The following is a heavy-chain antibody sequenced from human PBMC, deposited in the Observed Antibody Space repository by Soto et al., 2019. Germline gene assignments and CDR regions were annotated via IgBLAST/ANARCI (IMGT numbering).Heavy chain of an antibody. V-gene: IGHV3-7*01. CDR2: VKEDGSEK. J-gene: IGHJ3*02. CDR1: RFTFSGYW. Sequence: GSLRLSCADSRFTFSGYWMYWVRQAPGKGLEWVANVKEDGSEKNYVDSVRGRFTISRDNAKNSLYLQMNSLRAEDTAVYYCARGARIWGQGTMVTVSS. CDR3: ARGARI.